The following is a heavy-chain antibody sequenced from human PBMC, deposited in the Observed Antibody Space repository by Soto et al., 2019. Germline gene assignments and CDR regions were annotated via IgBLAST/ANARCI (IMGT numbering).Heavy chain of an antibody. V-gene: IGHV4-59*01. J-gene: IGHJ6*04. CDR3: ARDCAAYCYQLDV. Sequence: QVQLQESGPGLVKPSETLSLTCTVSGGSMRSYYWGWLRQSPGKGLELIAYIRDSVRTNYNPSLRSRPMISRDMAGRQFSLYLSSVTSSDTAVYYCARDCAAYCYQLDVWGTGTAVTVSS. CDR1: GGSMRSYY. CDR2: IRDSVRT. D-gene: IGHD2-21*01.